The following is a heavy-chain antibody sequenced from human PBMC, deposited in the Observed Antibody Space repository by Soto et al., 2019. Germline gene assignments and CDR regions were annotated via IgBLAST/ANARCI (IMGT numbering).Heavy chain of an antibody. V-gene: IGHV5-51*01. Sequence: GESLKISCKASGYSFANNWIGWVRQMPGKGLEWMGIIYPSDSDTRYNPSLQGQVTISADQSVTTAYLQWSSLKASDTAMYYCARRISVAGCFDYWGRGTLVTVSS. CDR1: GYSFANNW. CDR2: IYPSDSDT. D-gene: IGHD6-19*01. J-gene: IGHJ4*02. CDR3: ARRISVAGCFDY.